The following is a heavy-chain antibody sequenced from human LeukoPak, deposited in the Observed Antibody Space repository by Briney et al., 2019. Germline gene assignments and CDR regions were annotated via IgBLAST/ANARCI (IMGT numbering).Heavy chain of an antibody. CDR3: AMSAYDYVWGTLGY. Sequence: SETLSLTCVVNGGSLSGFYWNWIRQPPGKGLEWIGDVHHSGSTNYNPSLESRVTISLDTPKNVVSLKLTSVTAADTAFYYCAMSAYDYVWGTLGYWGQGTLVTVSS. D-gene: IGHD3-16*01. V-gene: IGHV4-34*01. CDR2: VHHSGST. CDR1: GGSLSGFY. J-gene: IGHJ4*02.